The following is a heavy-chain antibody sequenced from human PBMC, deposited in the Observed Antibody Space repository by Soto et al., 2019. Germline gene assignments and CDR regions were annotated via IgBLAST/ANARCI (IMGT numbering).Heavy chain of an antibody. J-gene: IGHJ4*02. CDR2: TSRSGGST. CDR1: GFTFSSYA. V-gene: IGHV3-23*01. CDR3: ARDKAAVAGRSCDY. Sequence: GGSLRLSCAASGFTFSSYAKSWFREAPGKGLEWVSATSRSGGSTYYADSVKGRFTISRDNSKNTLYLQMNSLRAEDMAVYDCARDKAAVAGRSCDYWGQGSLGAVAS. D-gene: IGHD6-19*01.